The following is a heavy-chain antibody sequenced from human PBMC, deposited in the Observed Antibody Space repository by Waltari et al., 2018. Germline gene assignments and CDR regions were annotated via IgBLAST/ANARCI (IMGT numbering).Heavy chain of an antibody. D-gene: IGHD2-15*01. Sequence: QVQLQQWGAGLLKPSETLSLTCAVYGGSFSGYYWSWIRQPPGKGLEWIGEINHSGSTDFNPSLKSRVTISVDTSNNQFSLKLSSVTAADTAVYSCARGRCSGGSCYVGYYYYMDVWGKGTTVTVSS. V-gene: IGHV4-34*01. CDR2: INHSGST. CDR1: GGSFSGYY. CDR3: ARGRCSGGSCYVGYYYYMDV. J-gene: IGHJ6*03.